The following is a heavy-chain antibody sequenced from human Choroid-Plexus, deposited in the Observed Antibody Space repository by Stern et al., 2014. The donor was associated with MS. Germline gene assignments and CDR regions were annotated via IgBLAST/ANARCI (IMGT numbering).Heavy chain of an antibody. CDR3: AKDRQYLTFFFDF. CDR1: GFSFSSFG. J-gene: IGHJ4*02. V-gene: IGHV3-30*18. D-gene: IGHD2/OR15-2a*01. Sequence: AQLVESGGGVVQPGRPLRLSCAASGFSFSSFGMHWVRQAPGTGLEWVALISYDGSKDYADSVKGRFAISRDNSKNTLYLQMNSLRAEDTAVYYCAKDRQYLTFFFDFWGQGSLVTVSS. CDR2: ISYDGSK.